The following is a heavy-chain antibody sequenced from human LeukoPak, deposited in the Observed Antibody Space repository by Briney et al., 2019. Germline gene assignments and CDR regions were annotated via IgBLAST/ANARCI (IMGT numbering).Heavy chain of an antibody. D-gene: IGHD6-19*01. J-gene: IGHJ5*02. CDR3: AGERRQQWLVGWFDP. CDR2: IYYSGST. CDR1: GFTFSSYG. V-gene: IGHV4-39*07. Sequence: PGGSLRLSCAASGFTFSSYGMHWIRQPPGKGLEWIGSIYYSGSTYYNPSLKSRVTISVDTSKNQFSLKLSSVTAADTAVYYCAGERRQQWLVGWFDPWGQGTLVTVSS.